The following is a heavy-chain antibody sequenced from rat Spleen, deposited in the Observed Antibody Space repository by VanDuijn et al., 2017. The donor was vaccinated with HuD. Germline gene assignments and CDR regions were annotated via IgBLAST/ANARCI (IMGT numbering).Heavy chain of an antibody. Sequence: EVQLVESGGGLVQPGRSLKLSCAASGFTFSDYYMAWVRQAPTKGLEWVASISTGGGNTYYRDSVKGRFTISRDNAKSTLYLQMNSLQTEDTATYYCVREANYPGITFDYWGQGVMVTVSS. CDR1: GFTFSDYY. CDR3: VREANYPGITFDY. CDR2: ISTGGGNT. V-gene: IGHV5-25*01. J-gene: IGHJ2*01. D-gene: IGHD1-4*01.